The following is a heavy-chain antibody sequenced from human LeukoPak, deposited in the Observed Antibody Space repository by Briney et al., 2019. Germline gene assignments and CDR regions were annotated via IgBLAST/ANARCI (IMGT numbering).Heavy chain of an antibody. CDR2: INTDGSSV. D-gene: IGHD6-13*01. CDR1: GLTLRSYW. CDR3: ARDARIAIAGSGYYYYGMDV. V-gene: IGHV3-74*01. Sequence: PGGSLRLSCAASGLTLRSYWMHWVRQAPGKGLVWVSRINTDGSSVNYADSVKGRFTISRDNAKNTLYLQMNSLRAEDTAVYYCARDARIAIAGSGYYYYGMDVWGKGTPVTVSS. J-gene: IGHJ6*04.